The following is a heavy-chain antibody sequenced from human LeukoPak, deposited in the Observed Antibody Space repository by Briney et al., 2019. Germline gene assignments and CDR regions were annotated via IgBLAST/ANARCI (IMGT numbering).Heavy chain of an antibody. CDR3: ARVDSSSIGYYYYYYMDV. J-gene: IGHJ6*03. Sequence: GGSLRLSCAASGFTFSSYGMHWVRQAPGKGLEWVAVISYDGSNKYYADSVKGRFTISRDNSKNTLYLQMNSLRAEDTAVYYCARVDSSSIGYYYYYYMDVWGKGTTVTISS. D-gene: IGHD6-13*01. CDR2: ISYDGSNK. CDR1: GFTFSSYG. V-gene: IGHV3-30*03.